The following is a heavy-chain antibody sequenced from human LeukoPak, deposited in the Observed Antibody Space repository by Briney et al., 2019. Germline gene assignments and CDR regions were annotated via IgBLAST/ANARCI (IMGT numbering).Heavy chain of an antibody. Sequence: SETLSLTCTVSGGSIISNYWSWIRQSAGTGLEWIGRIYGSGITDYNPSLKSRVTMSLDTSRKQFSLRLTSVTAADTAVYHCARLKFYDSTGYSPGYYMDVWGKGTTVSVFS. CDR1: GGSIISNY. V-gene: IGHV4-4*07. CDR2: IYGSGIT. CDR3: ARLKFYDSTGYSPGYYMDV. D-gene: IGHD3-22*01. J-gene: IGHJ6*03.